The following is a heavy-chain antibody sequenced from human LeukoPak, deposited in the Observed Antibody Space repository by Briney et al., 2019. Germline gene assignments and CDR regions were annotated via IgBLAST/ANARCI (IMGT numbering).Heavy chain of an antibody. D-gene: IGHD3-22*01. CDR3: ARRGVVIRVILVGFHKEAYYFDS. CDR2: IGGSGGRT. J-gene: IGHJ4*02. CDR1: GITLSNYG. Sequence: GGSLRLSCAVSGITLSNYGMSWVRQAPGKGLEWVAGIGGSGGRTSYADSVKSRFTISRDNPKNTLYLQMNSLRAEDTAVYFCARRGVVIRVILVGFHKEAYYFDSWGQGALVTVSS. V-gene: IGHV3-23*01.